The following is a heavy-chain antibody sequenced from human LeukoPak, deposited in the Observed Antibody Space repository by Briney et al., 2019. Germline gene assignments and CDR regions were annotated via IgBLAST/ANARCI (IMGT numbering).Heavy chain of an antibody. Sequence: GGSLRLSCAASGFTFSSYSMNWVRQAPGKGLEWVSSISSSSSYIYCADSVKGRFTISGDNAKNSLYLQMNSLRADDTAVYYCVRDRIVAQNWFDPWGQGTLVTVSS. D-gene: IGHD2-21*01. CDR1: GFTFSSYS. J-gene: IGHJ5*02. CDR2: ISSSSSYI. CDR3: VRDRIVAQNWFDP. V-gene: IGHV3-21*04.